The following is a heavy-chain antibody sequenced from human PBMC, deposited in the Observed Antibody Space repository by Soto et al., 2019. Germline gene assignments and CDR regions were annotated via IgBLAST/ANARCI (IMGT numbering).Heavy chain of an antibody. CDR2: IKQDGSEK. D-gene: IGHD2-2*01. V-gene: IGHV3-7*01. CDR3: ARDGIPDQLLYFDY. Sequence: GGSLRLSCAASGFTFSSYWMSWVRQAPGKGLEWVANIKQDGSEKYYVDSVKGRFTISRDNAKNSLYLQMNSLRAEDTAVYYCARDGIPDQLLYFDYWGQGTLVTVSS. J-gene: IGHJ4*02. CDR1: GFTFSSYW.